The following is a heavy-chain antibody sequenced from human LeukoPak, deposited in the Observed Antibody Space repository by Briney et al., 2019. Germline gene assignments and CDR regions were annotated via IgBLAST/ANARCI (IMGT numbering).Heavy chain of an antibody. J-gene: IGHJ4*02. V-gene: IGHV3-74*01. CDR3: ARELRVVTAKPLDY. CDR1: GFTFSSSW. D-gene: IGHD2-21*02. CDR2: INSDGSST. Sequence: GGSLRLSCAASGFTFSSSWMHWVRQAPGKGLVWVSRINSDGSSTSYADSVKGRFTISRDDAKNTLYLQMNSLRAEDTAVYYCARELRVVTAKPLDYWGQGTLVTVSS.